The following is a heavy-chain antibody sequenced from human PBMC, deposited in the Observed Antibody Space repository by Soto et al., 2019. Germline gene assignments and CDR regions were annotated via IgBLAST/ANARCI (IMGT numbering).Heavy chain of an antibody. D-gene: IGHD6-13*01. CDR1: GYTFTSYA. CDR2: ISAGNGNT. Sequence: QVQLVQSGAEVKKPGASVKVSCKASGYTFTSYAMHWVRQAPGQRLEWMGWISAGNGNTKYSQKFQGRVTITRDTSASTAYMELSSLRSEDTAVYYCARDSTGYSSSWLYYYYYYMDVWGKGTTVTVSS. CDR3: ARDSTGYSSSWLYYYYYYMDV. V-gene: IGHV1-3*01. J-gene: IGHJ6*03.